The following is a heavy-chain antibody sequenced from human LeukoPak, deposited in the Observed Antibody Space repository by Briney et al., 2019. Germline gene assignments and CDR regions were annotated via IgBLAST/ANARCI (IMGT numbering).Heavy chain of an antibody. D-gene: IGHD4-11*01. CDR1: GYTFTSYG. Sequence: ASVKVSCKASGYTFTSYGISWVRQAPGQGLEWMGWISAYNGNTNYAQKLQGRVTMTTDTSTSTAYMELRSLRSDDTAVYYCARHAYSNYEHWYFDLWGRSTLVTVSS. V-gene: IGHV1-18*01. CDR3: ARHAYSNYEHWYFDL. J-gene: IGHJ2*01. CDR2: ISAYNGNT.